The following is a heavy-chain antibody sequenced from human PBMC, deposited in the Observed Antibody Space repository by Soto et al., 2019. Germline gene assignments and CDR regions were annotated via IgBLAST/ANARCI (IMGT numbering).Heavy chain of an antibody. CDR1: GGTXSSYA. CDR3: ARDPRSGLYYDFWSGYRDAFDI. D-gene: IGHD3-3*01. CDR2: IIPIFGTA. Sequence: SXKVSYKASGGTXSSYAIGLVRQAPGQGLEWIGGIIPIFGTANYAQKFQGRLTITADKYTSPAYMELSTLRSEDTAVYYRARDPRSGLYYDFWSGYRDAFDIWGQGTMATVS. V-gene: IGHV1-69*06. J-gene: IGHJ3*02.